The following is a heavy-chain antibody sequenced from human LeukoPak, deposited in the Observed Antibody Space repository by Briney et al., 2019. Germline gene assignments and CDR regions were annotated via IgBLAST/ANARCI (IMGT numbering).Heavy chain of an antibody. CDR3: ASCKDGYNYFGY. CDR1: GFTVSSNY. D-gene: IGHD5-24*01. J-gene: IGHJ4*02. V-gene: IGHV3-53*01. CDR2: IYSGGST. Sequence: GGSLRLSCAASGFTVSSNYMSWVRQAPGKGLEWVSAIYSGGSTYYADSVKGRFTISRDNSKNTLYPQMNSLRAEDTAVYYCASCKDGYNYFGYWGQGTLVTVSS.